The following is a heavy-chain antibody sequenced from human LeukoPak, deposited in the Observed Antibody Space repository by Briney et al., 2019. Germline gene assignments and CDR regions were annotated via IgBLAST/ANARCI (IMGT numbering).Heavy chain of an antibody. Sequence: HSGGSLRLSCATSGFSFSSYAMSWVRQAPGKGLEWVSAMSSSDDGRYYAASVRGRFTISRDTSRSTLYLQMNSLRAEDAAVYYCARLYSQELDLLLLIGYYDYWGQGTLVTVSS. CDR1: GFSFSSYA. CDR3: ARLYSQELDLLLLIGYYDY. V-gene: IGHV3-23*01. J-gene: IGHJ4*02. D-gene: IGHD2-15*01. CDR2: MSSSDDGR.